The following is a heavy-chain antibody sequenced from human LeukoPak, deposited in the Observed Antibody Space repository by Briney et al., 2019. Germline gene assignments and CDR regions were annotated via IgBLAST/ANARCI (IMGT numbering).Heavy chain of an antibody. CDR1: GFTFSSYS. D-gene: IGHD3-10*01. Sequence: PGGSLRLSCAASGFTFSSYSMNWVRQAPGKGLEWISYISSASNTIYYADPVKGRFTISRDNAKNSVYLQMNGLRAEDTAMYYCARDGWFGDYNWFDPWGQGTLVTVSS. CDR2: ISSASNTI. J-gene: IGHJ5*02. CDR3: ARDGWFGDYNWFDP. V-gene: IGHV3-48*01.